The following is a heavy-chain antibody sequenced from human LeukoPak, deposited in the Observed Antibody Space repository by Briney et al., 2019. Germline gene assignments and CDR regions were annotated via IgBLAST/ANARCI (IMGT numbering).Heavy chain of an antibody. Sequence: ASVKVSCKASGGTFSSYAISWVRQAPGQGLEWMGGIIPIFGTANYAQKFQGRVTITADESTSTAYMELSSLRSEDTAVYYCARDLGAVADPLIAFDPWGQGTLVTVSS. V-gene: IGHV1-69*13. CDR3: ARDLGAVADPLIAFDP. CDR2: IIPIFGTA. J-gene: IGHJ5*02. CDR1: GGTFSSYA. D-gene: IGHD6-19*01.